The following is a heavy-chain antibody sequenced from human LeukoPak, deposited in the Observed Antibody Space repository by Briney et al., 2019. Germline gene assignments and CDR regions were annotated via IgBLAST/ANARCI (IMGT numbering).Heavy chain of an antibody. V-gene: IGHV1-2*02. D-gene: IGHD7-27*01. CDR1: GYTFSDHY. Sequence: GASVKASCKTSGYTFSDHYVQWLRQAPGQGLEGLGWINPNGGDTSSAPKFRGKITFTKDTSISSAYLELSGLTSADTAIYYCAREGRGSGHWAGFDFWGQGALVTVSS. CDR3: AREGRGSGHWAGFDF. J-gene: IGHJ4*02. CDR2: INPNGGDT.